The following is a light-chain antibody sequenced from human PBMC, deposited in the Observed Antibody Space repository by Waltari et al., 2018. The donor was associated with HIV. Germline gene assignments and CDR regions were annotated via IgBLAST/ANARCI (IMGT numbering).Light chain of an antibody. CDR3: SSYAGSSTFVI. CDR1: SSDVGSYEH. J-gene: IGLJ2*01. CDR2: EVS. Sequence: QSALTQPASVSGSPGQSLTISCPGRSSDVGSYEHVSWYQQHPGKAPRLIIYEVSKRPSGVSNRYSASKSGKTASLTVSGLRAEDEADYYCSSYAGSSTFVIFGGGTKLTVL. V-gene: IGLV2-23*02.